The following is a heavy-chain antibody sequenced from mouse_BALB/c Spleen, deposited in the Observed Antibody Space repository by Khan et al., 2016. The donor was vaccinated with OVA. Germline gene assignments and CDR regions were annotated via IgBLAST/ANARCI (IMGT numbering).Heavy chain of an antibody. V-gene: IGHV1-63*01. Sequence: VQLKESGAELVRPGTSVNISCKASGDAFTNYWLGWVKQRPGHGLEWIGDIYPGSGNTYYNEKLKSKVTLTADKSSSTAYLQLINLTSEDSAVYFGTRWGMDSWGQGTSVIVSS. CDR2: IYPGSGNT. CDR3: TRWGMDS. CDR1: GDAFTNYW. J-gene: IGHJ4*01.